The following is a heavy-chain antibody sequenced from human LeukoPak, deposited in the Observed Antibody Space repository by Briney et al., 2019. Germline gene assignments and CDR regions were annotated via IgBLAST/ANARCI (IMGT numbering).Heavy chain of an antibody. Sequence: GGSLRLSCAASGFTFSTYTMAWVRQAPGGGLEWVSGISGEGYSTYYADSVKGRFAITRDNSKSTLYLQMNSLRAEDTAVYYCAKDFGRNLGGPGYWGRGTRVTVPS. CDR3: AKDFGRNLGGPGY. CDR1: GFTFSTYT. CDR2: ISGEGYST. V-gene: IGHV3-23*01. J-gene: IGHJ4*02. D-gene: IGHD3-10*01.